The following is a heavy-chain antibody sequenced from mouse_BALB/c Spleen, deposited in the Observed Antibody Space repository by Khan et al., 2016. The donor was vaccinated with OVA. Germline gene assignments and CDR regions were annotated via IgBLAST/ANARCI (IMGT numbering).Heavy chain of an antibody. Sequence: VQLKQSGPELVKPGASVKISCKASGYSFTGYFMNWVIQSHGKSLEWIGRINPHIGETFYNQTFKGKATLTVDESSSTAHMELRSLASEDSAVYYCARIYGSDFDYWGQGTTLTVSS. D-gene: IGHD1-1*01. CDR3: ARIYGSDFDY. J-gene: IGHJ2*01. CDR2: INPHIGET. CDR1: GYSFTGYF. V-gene: IGHV1-20*02.